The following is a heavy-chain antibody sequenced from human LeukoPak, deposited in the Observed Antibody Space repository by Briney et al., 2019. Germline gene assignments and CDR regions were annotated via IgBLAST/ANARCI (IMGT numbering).Heavy chain of an antibody. Sequence: VESLKISCKGSGYSFTSYWISWVRQMPGKGLEWRGRIDPSDAYTNYTPSFQGHVTIPADKSISTAYLHWSSLKASDTAMYYCARHGEYYDSSGYYSLRYWFDTWGEGTLVTASS. J-gene: IGHJ5*02. CDR2: IDPSDAYT. CDR3: ARHGEYYDSSGYYSLRYWFDT. D-gene: IGHD3-22*01. V-gene: IGHV5-10-1*01. CDR1: GYSFTSYW.